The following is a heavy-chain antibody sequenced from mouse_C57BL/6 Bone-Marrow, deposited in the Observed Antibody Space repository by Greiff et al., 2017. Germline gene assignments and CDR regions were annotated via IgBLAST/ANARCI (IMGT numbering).Heavy chain of an antibody. Sequence: EVQLQQSGPELVKPGASVKIPCKASGYTFTDYNMDWVKQSHGQSLEWIGDINPNNGGTIYNQKFKGKATLTVDKSSSTAYMELRSRTSEDTAVYYCARPLYGSSDVWYFDVWGTETTVTVSS. J-gene: IGHJ1*03. CDR1: GYTFTDYN. D-gene: IGHD1-1*01. CDR3: ARPLYGSSDVWYFDV. V-gene: IGHV1-18*01. CDR2: INPNNGGT.